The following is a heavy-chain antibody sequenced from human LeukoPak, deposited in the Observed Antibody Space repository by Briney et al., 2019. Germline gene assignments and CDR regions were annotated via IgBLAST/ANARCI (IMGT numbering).Heavy chain of an antibody. CDR2: ISWNSGSI. Sequence: GGSLRLSCAASGFTFDDYAMHWVRQALGKGLEWVSGISWNSGSIGYADSVKGRFTISRDNAKNSLYLQMNSLRAEDTALYYCAKDKVEAAAGYYYMDVWGKGTTVTVSS. J-gene: IGHJ6*03. D-gene: IGHD6-13*01. CDR3: AKDKVEAAAGYYYMDV. V-gene: IGHV3-9*01. CDR1: GFTFDDYA.